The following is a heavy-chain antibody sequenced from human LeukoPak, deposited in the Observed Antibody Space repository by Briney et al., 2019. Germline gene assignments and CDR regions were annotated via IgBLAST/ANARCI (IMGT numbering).Heavy chain of an antibody. CDR3: ARDLLGWELHYFDY. J-gene: IGHJ4*02. V-gene: IGHV3-21*01. D-gene: IGHD1-26*01. CDR2: ISSSSSYI. Sequence: SGGSLRLSCAASRFTFSSYEMNWVRQAPGKGLEWVSSISSSSSYIYYADSVKGRFSISRDNAKNSLYLQMNSLRAEDTAVYYCARDLLGWELHYFDYWGQGTLVTVSS. CDR1: RFTFSSYE.